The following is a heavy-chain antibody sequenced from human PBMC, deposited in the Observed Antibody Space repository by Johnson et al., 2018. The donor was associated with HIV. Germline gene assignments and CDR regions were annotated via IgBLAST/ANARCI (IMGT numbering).Heavy chain of an antibody. CDR1: GFIFRNYW. J-gene: IGHJ3*01. CDR3: ARKQWLEIPSDALDV. V-gene: IGHV3-74*03. D-gene: IGHD6-19*01. Sequence: VQLVESGGGLVQPGGSLRLSCAASGFIFRNYWMHWVRQTPGKGLVWVARIYSDGSDPAYADSVKGRFTISRDNAKKTLYLQMNSLRAEDTAVYYCARKQWLEIPSDALDVWGQGTMVTVSS. CDR2: IYSDGSDP.